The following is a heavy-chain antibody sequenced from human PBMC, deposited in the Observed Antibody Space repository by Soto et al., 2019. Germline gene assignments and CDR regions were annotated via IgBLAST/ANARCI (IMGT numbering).Heavy chain of an antibody. CDR1: GGTFISYS. CDR2: IIPIFGKA. D-gene: IGHD5-12*01. J-gene: IGHJ4*02. V-gene: IGHV1-69*12. Sequence: QVQLVQSGAEVQKPGSSMKVSCKASGGTFISYSISWVRQAPGQGVEWMGGIIPIFGKANYAQKFQRRVTITADESPSTSYMALSSLRSEDTAVYYCARGEAGYNTFAYGGQGTLVTVSS. CDR3: ARGEAGYNTFAY.